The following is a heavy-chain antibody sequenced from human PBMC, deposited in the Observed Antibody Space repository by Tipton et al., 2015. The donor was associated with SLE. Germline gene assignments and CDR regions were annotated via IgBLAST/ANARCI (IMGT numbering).Heavy chain of an antibody. D-gene: IGHD3-10*01. Sequence: TLSLTCTVSGGSISTYYWSWIRQPPKQGLEWIGWIYHTGSTDYNPSLKSRVTISVDTSKNQFSLRLSSVTAADTAVYYCARDYYGSGFDAFDIWGQGTMVTVSS. CDR3: ARDYYGSGFDAFDI. V-gene: IGHV4-59*01. CDR1: GGSISTYY. CDR2: IYHTGST. J-gene: IGHJ3*02.